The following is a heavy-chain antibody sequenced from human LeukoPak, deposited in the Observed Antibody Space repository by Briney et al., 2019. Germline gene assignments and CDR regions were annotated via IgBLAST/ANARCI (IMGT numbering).Heavy chain of an antibody. CDR3: VRSRDY. J-gene: IGHJ4*02. CDR2: SRNKGNSYTT. V-gene: IGHV3-72*01. CDR1: GFTFKTYG. Sequence: GGSLRLSCVASGFTFKTYGMHWVRQAPGKGLEWVGRSRNKGNSYTTEYAASVKGRFTISRDDSKNSLYLQMNSLKTEDTAIYYCVRSRDYWGQGTLVTVSS.